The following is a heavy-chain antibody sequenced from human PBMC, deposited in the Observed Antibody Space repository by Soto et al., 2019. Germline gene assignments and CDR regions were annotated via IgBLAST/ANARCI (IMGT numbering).Heavy chain of an antibody. Sequence: QVQLVQSGAEVKKPGSSVNVSCRAAGGTFNSHTISWVRQAPGQGLEWMGGIMTMFVVTNYARKFQGRVTMTENASTTTAYREVWSLTSDYAAAYYCAGEGVTIIMSPPSMGYVYYGLDGRGQGTTVIVCS. CDR1: GGTFNSHT. CDR3: AGEGVTIIMSPPSMGYVYYGLDG. CDR2: IMTMFVVT. D-gene: IGHD3-10*02. V-gene: IGHV1-69*12. J-gene: IGHJ6*02.